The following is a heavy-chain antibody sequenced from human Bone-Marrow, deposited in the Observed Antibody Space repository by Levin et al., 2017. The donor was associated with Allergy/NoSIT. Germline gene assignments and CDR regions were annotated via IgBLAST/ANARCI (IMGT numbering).Heavy chain of an antibody. J-gene: IGHJ5*02. CDR1: GFTFSTYG. Sequence: GESLKISCAASGFTFSTYGMHWVRQAPDKGLEWVAVISYDGTDKDYADSVKGRFTITRDNAKNSLYLQMNSLRAEDTAVYYCARGLEYSGLPWGQGTLVIVSS. CDR3: ARGLEYSGLP. D-gene: IGHD5-12*01. V-gene: IGHV3-30*03. CDR2: ISYDGTDK.